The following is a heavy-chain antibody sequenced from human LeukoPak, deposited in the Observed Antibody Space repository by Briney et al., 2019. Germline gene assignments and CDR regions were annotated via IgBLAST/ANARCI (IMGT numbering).Heavy chain of an antibody. CDR1: DYSMSSGYY. Sequence: SETLSLTCAVSDYSMSSGYYWGWLRQPPGKGLEWIGSINHSGTTYYNPSLKSRVTISVDTSRNQFSLKLSSVTAADTAVYYCARVGSSYYDSSGYYSYFDYWGQGTLVTVSS. CDR3: ARVGSSYYDSSGYYSYFDY. J-gene: IGHJ4*02. V-gene: IGHV4-38-2*01. D-gene: IGHD3-22*01. CDR2: INHSGTT.